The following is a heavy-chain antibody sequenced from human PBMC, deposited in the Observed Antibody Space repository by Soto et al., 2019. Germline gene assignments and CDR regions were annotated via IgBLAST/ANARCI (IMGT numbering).Heavy chain of an antibody. Sequence: PGGSLRLSCVASGFTFSSYEMNWVRQAPGKGLEWVSYVSSGGDTKYYADSVRGRFILTRDNAKSSLFLQMNSLRAEDTAFYYCVRDPLGYYDTSGHFDYWGQGALVT. D-gene: IGHD3-22*01. CDR1: GFTFSSYE. CDR2: VSSGGDTK. CDR3: VRDPLGYYDTSGHFDY. J-gene: IGHJ4*02. V-gene: IGHV3-48*03.